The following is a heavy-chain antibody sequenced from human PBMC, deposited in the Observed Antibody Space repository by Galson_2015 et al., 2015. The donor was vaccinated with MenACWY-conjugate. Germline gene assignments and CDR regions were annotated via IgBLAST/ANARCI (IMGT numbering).Heavy chain of an antibody. CDR3: ARHPPGGRGMDV. D-gene: IGHD1-26*01. J-gene: IGHJ6*02. Sequence: QSGVEVKKSGESLKISCKGSGYSFTNYWIAWVRQMPGKGLEWVGLIDPVNSNIRYSPSFQGQVTISADESISTAYLQWSSLKASDTATYYCARHPPGGRGMDVWGRGTTVTVSS. CDR1: GYSFTNYW. V-gene: IGHV5-51*01. CDR2: IDPVNSNI.